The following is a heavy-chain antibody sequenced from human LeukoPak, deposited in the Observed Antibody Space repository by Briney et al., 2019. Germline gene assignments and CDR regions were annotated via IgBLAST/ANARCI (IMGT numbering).Heavy chain of an antibody. D-gene: IGHD6-13*01. CDR2: IYTSGST. V-gene: IGHV4-4*07. CDR3: ARVRYSSWYYYFDY. Sequence: SETLSLTCTVSGGSISSYYWSWIRQPAGKGLEWIGRIYTSGSTNYNPSLKSRVTMSVDTSKNQFSLKLSSVTAADTAVYYCARVRYSSWYYYFDYWGQGTLVTVSS. CDR1: GGSISSYY. J-gene: IGHJ4*02.